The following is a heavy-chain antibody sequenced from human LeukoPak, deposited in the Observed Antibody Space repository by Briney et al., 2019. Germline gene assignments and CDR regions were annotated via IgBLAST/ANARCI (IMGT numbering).Heavy chain of an antibody. V-gene: IGHV4-39*01. J-gene: IGHJ4*02. D-gene: IGHD3-3*01. CDR2: IYYSGGT. CDR3: ATFWSGYYWLHY. CDR1: GGSISSNTYY. Sequence: SETLSLTCTVSGGSISSNTYYWGWIRQPPGKGLEWIGSIYYSGGTAYNPSLKSRVTISVDTSKNQFSLKLSSVTAADTAVYYCATFWSGYYWLHYWGQGTLVTVSS.